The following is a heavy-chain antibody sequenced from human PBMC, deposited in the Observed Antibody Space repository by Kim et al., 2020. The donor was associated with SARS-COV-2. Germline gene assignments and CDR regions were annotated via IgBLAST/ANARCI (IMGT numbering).Heavy chain of an antibody. D-gene: IGHD3-22*01. CDR2: ISYDGSNK. Sequence: GGSLRLSCAASGFTFSSYGMHWVRQTPGKGLEWVAVISYDGSNKYYADSVKGRFTISRDNSKNMLYLQMNSLRAEDTAVYYCAKERNPVSRITMIVVVTYYYYGMDVWGQGTTVTVSS. CDR3: AKERNPVSRITMIVVVTYYYYGMDV. J-gene: IGHJ6*02. V-gene: IGHV3-30*18. CDR1: GFTFSSYG.